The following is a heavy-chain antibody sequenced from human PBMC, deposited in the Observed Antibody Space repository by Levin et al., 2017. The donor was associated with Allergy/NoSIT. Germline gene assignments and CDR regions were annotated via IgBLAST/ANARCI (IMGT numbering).Heavy chain of an antibody. CDR2: ISYDGSDK. V-gene: IGHV3-30*03. D-gene: IGHD5-12*01. Sequence: GGSLRLSCAASGFTFSSYGMHWVRQSPGKGLEWVAVISYDGSDKYYPDSVKGRFTISRDNSKNTLYLQMNSLRPEDTAVYYCARRYSGYEELDYWGQGTLVTVSS. CDR1: GFTFSSYG. J-gene: IGHJ4*02. CDR3: ARRYSGYEELDY.